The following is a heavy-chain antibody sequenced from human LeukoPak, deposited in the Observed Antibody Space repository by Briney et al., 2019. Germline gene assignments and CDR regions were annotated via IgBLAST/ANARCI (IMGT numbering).Heavy chain of an antibody. Sequence: GGSLRLSCAASGFTFSSYGMHWVRQAPGKGLEWVAVISYDGSNKYYADSVKGRFTISRDNSKNTLYLQMNSLRAEDTAVYYCAKVERIVVVPAAIDNWGQGTLATVSS. CDR3: AKVERIVVVPAAIDN. J-gene: IGHJ4*02. D-gene: IGHD2-2*01. CDR1: GFTFSSYG. V-gene: IGHV3-30*18. CDR2: ISYDGSNK.